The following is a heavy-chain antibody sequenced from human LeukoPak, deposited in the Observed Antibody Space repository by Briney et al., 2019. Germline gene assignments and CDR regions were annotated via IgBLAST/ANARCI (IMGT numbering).Heavy chain of an antibody. Sequence: GESLKVSCKGSGYSFTSYWIGWVRQMPGKGLEWMGIISPGDSDTRYSPSFQGQVSISADKSISTAYLQWSSLKASDTATYYCARLVRADDYVWGSYRYAFDYWGQGTLVTVSS. CDR2: ISPGDSDT. D-gene: IGHD3-16*02. CDR1: GYSFTSYW. J-gene: IGHJ4*02. CDR3: ARLVRADDYVWGSYRYAFDY. V-gene: IGHV5-51*01.